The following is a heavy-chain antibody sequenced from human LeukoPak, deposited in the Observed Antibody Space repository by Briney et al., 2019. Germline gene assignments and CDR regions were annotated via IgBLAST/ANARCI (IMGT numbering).Heavy chain of an antibody. CDR2: IYYSGST. V-gene: IGHV4-39*07. CDR1: GGSISSSSYY. CDR3: ARVNGSGSTLDY. Sequence: SETLSLTCTVSGGSISSSSYYWGWIRQPPGKGLEWSGSIYYSGSTYYNPSLKSRVTISVDTSKNQFSLKLSSVTAADPAVYYCARVNGSGSTLDYWGQGTLVTVSS. J-gene: IGHJ4*02. D-gene: IGHD3-10*01.